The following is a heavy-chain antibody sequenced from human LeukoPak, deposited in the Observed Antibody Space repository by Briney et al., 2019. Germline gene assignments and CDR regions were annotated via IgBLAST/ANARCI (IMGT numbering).Heavy chain of an antibody. Sequence: SQTLSLTCTVSGGSISSGGYYWSWIRQHPGKGLEWIGYIYYSGSTYYNPSLKSRVTISVDTSKNQFSLKLSSVTAADTAVYYCARHFDWLLSKDAFDIWGQGTMVTVSS. CDR2: IYYSGST. J-gene: IGHJ3*02. CDR1: GGSISSGGYY. CDR3: ARHFDWLLSKDAFDI. V-gene: IGHV4-31*03. D-gene: IGHD3-9*01.